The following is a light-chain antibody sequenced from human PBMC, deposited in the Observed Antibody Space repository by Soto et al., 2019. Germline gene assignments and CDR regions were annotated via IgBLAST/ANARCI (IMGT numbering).Light chain of an antibody. J-gene: IGKJ4*01. CDR3: QQDNSYSVT. Sequence: DIQMTQSPSTLSASVGDRVTITCRASQSISSWLAWYQQKPGKAPKLLIYDASSLESGVPSRFSGSGSGTEFTLTISRLLPDDFATYYCQQDNSYSVTFGGGTKVEIK. CDR1: QSISSW. V-gene: IGKV1-5*01. CDR2: DAS.